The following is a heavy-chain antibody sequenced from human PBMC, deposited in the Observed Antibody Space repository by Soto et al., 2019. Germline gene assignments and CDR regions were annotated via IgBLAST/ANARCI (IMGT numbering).Heavy chain of an antibody. CDR3: AKGPRVGATDY. V-gene: IGHV1-69*13. Sequence: ASVKVSCKASGGTFSSYAISWVRQAPGQGLEWMGGIIPIFGTANYAQKFQGRVTITADESTSTAYMELSSLRSEDTAVYYCAKGPRVGATDYWGQGTLVTVSS. CDR1: GGTFSSYA. D-gene: IGHD1-26*01. CDR2: IIPIFGTA. J-gene: IGHJ4*02.